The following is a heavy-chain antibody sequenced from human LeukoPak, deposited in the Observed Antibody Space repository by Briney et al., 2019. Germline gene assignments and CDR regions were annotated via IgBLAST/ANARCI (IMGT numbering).Heavy chain of an antibody. Sequence: ASVKVSCKASGYTFTGYYMHWVRQATGQGLEWMGWMNPNSGNTGYAQKFQGRVTMTRNTSISTAYMELSSLRSEDTAVYYCARVDSYYGSGTPDYWGQGTPVTVSS. CDR2: MNPNSGNT. J-gene: IGHJ4*02. D-gene: IGHD3-10*01. V-gene: IGHV1-8*02. CDR1: GYTFTGYY. CDR3: ARVDSYYGSGTPDY.